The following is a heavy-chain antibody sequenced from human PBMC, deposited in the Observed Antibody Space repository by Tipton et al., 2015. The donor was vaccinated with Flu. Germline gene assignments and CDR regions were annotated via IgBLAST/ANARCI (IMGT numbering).Heavy chain of an antibody. D-gene: IGHD4-11*01. CDR2: IHRTVNT. CDR3: ARRDYINYVSEPRNWFDP. Sequence: TLSLTCTVPCDSIGSAFYWGWIRQPPGKGLEWIGNIHRTVNTYFNPSLTSRVPISVDRSKNQLSLRLTSVTAADTAVYYCARRDYINYVSEPRNWFDPWGQRTLDTV. J-gene: IGHJ5*02. V-gene: IGHV4-38-2*02. CDR1: CDSIGSAFY.